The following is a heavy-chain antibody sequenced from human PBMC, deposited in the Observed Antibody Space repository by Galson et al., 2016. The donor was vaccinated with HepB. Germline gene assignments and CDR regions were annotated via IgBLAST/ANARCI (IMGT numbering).Heavy chain of an antibody. D-gene: IGHD3-10*01. J-gene: IGHJ4*02. Sequence: SLRLSCAASGFTFKSYSMNWVRQAPGKGLEWVSYISTSSSYIFYADSVQGRFTISRDNAKNSLQLQMNSLRAEDTAVYYCARAAGHGHYGSGSRFDYWGQGTLVTVSS. V-gene: IGHV3-21*01. CDR3: ARAAGHGHYGSGSRFDY. CDR1: GFTFKSYS. CDR2: ISTSSSYI.